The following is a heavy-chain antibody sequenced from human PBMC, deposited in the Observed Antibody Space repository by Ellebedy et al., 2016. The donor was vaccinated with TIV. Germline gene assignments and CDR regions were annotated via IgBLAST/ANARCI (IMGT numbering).Heavy chain of an antibody. J-gene: IGHJ4*02. CDR2: MYFSGGT. V-gene: IGHV4-59*01. Sequence: MPSATLSLTCTVSGVSISGYDWGWIRQPPGKGLEWIGYMYFSGGTNSNPSFKSRFTISVDTSNNLFSLTLDSVSAADTAVYYCARFVAAHGYDYWGQGTLVTVSS. CDR1: GVSISGYD. D-gene: IGHD6-25*01. CDR3: ARFVAAHGYDY.